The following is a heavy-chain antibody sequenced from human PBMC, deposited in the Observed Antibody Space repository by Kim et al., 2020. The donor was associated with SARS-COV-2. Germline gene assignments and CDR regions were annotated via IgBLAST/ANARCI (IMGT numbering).Heavy chain of an antibody. CDR1: GGTFSSYA. D-gene: IGHD3-22*01. CDR3: AGERGTVDYYDSSGYYF. J-gene: IGHJ4*02. CDR2: IIPIFGTA. V-gene: IGHV1-69*13. Sequence: SVKVSCKASGGTFSSYAISWVRQAPGQGLEWMGGIIPIFGTANYAQKFQGRVTITADESTSTAYMELSSLRTEDTAVYYCAGERGTVDYYDSSGYYFWGQGTLVTVSS.